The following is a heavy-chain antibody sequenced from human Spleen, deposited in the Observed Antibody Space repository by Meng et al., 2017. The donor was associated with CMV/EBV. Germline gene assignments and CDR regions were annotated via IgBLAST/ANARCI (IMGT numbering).Heavy chain of an antibody. V-gene: IGHV3-30*14. CDR3: TRDRGDLMYYFDY. Sequence: GESLKISCAASGFSFSSYAIHWVRQAPGKGLEWVAAIVHDGSYKYYADSVKGRFTISRDSSKNTVNLEMNGLRADDTAVYYCTRDRGDLMYYFDYWGHGTLVTVSS. D-gene: IGHD3-10*01. CDR2: IVHDGSYK. J-gene: IGHJ4*01. CDR1: GFSFSSYA.